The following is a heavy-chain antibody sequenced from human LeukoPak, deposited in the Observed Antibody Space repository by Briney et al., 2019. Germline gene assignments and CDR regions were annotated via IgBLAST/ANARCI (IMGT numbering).Heavy chain of an antibody. V-gene: IGHV3-23*01. CDR3: AKDHANTPVVTN. CDR1: GFTFSDYA. Sequence: QAGGTLRLSCAASGFTFSDYAMSWVRQAPGKGLEWLSVISGGSSGSTYCADSVTGRFTVSRDNSKNTVDLQMNNLRVDDTAIYYCAKDHANTPVVTNWGQGILVSVSS. J-gene: IGHJ4*02. CDR2: ISGGSSGST. D-gene: IGHD2-21*02.